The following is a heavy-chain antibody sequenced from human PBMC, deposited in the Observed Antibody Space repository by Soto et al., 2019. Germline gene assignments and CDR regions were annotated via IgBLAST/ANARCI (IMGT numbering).Heavy chain of an antibody. Sequence: EVQLVESGGGLVKPGGSLRLSCAASGFTFSSYSMNWVRQAPGKGLEWFSSISSSSRYIYYADSVKGRFTISRDNAQNSLYLQMNSLRAEDTAVYYWARESHVYYGSGSYFDYWGQGTLVTVSS. D-gene: IGHD3-10*01. CDR2: ISSSSRYI. CDR3: ARESHVYYGSGSYFDY. CDR1: GFTFSSYS. J-gene: IGHJ4*02. V-gene: IGHV3-21*01.